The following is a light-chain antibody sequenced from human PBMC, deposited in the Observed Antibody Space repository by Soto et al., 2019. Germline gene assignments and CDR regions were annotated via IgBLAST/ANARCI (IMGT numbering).Light chain of an antibody. V-gene: IGLV2-14*01. Sequence: QSVLTQPASVSGSPGQSITISCTGTSRDIGAYIYVSWFQQYPGKAPKCMIYDVNNRPSGVSNRFSGSKSGNTASLTISGLQADDEAVYYCTSYTTANTLALGGGTKLTVL. CDR2: DVN. CDR1: SRDIGAYIY. J-gene: IGLJ2*01. CDR3: TSYTTANTLA.